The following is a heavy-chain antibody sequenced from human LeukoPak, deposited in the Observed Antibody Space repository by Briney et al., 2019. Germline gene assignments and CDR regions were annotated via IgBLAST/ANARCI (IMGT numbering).Heavy chain of an antibody. CDR3: AGSGFPILAYEFWRGYLLNDY. CDR2: ISAYNGKT. V-gene: IGHV1-18*01. D-gene: IGHD3-3*01. Sequence: ASAKVSRKASGYTLSSYVISWVPPAPRQRLEWMGWISAYNGKTNNAQKLQSTVTMTTDTTTSTPYMELRSLRAHDTPLYFCAGSGFPILAYEFWRGYLLNDYWGQGTLVTVSS. CDR1: GYTLSSYV. J-gene: IGHJ4*02.